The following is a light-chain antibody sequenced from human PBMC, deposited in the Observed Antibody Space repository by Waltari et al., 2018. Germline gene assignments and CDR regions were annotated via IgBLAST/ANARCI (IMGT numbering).Light chain of an antibody. V-gene: IGLV1-44*01. J-gene: IGLJ3*02. CDR2: TNN. CDR3: ASWDDSLSVVL. Sequence: QTALTQPPSTSGTPGQRVTFSGSGRSSNIGSNTVNWYQQLPGPAPKLLIYTNNQRPSGVPDRFSASKSGTSASLAISGLQSEDEAHYYCASWDDSLSVVLFGGGTKLTVL. CDR1: SSNIGSNT.